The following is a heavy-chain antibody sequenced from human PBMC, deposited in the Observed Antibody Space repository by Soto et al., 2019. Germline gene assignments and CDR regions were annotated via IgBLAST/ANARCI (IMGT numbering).Heavy chain of an antibody. D-gene: IGHD3-10*01. CDR1: GDTFNFYS. CDR3: SSSYGLGYRAVAY. V-gene: IGHV1-69*02. Sequence: QVQLVQSGAEVKRPGSSVKVSCKASGDTFNFYSINWVRQSPGLGLVWMGRVNPIVSMSNYAQKLQGRVTMPADKSTRTAYMEPSSLTTEDTSIYYCSSSYGLGYRAVAYLGAGALVTFSS. CDR2: VNPIVSMS. J-gene: IGHJ4*02.